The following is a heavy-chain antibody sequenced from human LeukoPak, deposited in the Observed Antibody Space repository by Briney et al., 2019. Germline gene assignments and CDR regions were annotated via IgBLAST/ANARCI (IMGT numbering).Heavy chain of an antibody. CDR2: FSDSRSTI. CDR3: AGYYYDSSGYYTFEY. V-gene: IGHV3-48*01. CDR1: GFTFSTYG. J-gene: IGHJ4*02. D-gene: IGHD3-22*01. Sequence: GGSLRLSCAASGFTFSTYGMNWVRQAPGKGLEWISYFSDSRSTIYYADSVRGRFTISRDNAQNSLYLQMNSLRGEDTAVYYCAGYYYDSSGYYTFEYWGQGTLVTVSS.